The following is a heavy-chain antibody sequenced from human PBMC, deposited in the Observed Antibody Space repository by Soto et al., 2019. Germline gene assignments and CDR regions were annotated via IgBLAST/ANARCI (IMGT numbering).Heavy chain of an antibody. V-gene: IGHV3-11*01. CDR3: ARRLQWHLRPLDS. CDR2: INTLSTAI. Sequence: GGSLRLSCEGSGFTFNDYYMTWIRQAPGKGLEWVAYINTLSTAIYYADSVKGRFTISRDNAKNSLYLQMNGLRAEDTATYYCARRLQWHLRPLDSWGRGSLVTVSS. CDR1: GFTFNDYY. D-gene: IGHD6-19*01. J-gene: IGHJ4*02.